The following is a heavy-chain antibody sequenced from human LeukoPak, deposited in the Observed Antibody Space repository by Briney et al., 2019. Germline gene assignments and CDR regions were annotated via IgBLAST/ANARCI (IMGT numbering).Heavy chain of an antibody. V-gene: IGHV3-30-3*01. CDR3: ARDLGAVGASPFDY. D-gene: IGHD1-26*01. J-gene: IGHJ4*02. CDR2: ISYDGSNK. Sequence: GRSLRLSCAASGFTFSSFAMHWVRQAPGKGLEWVAVISYDGSNKYYAEPVKGRFTISRDNSKNTLYLQMNSLTAEDTAVYYCARDLGAVGASPFDYWGQGNLVTVSS. CDR1: GFTFSSFA.